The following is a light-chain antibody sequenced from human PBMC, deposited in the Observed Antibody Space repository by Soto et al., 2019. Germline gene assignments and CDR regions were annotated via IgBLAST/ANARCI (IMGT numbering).Light chain of an antibody. V-gene: IGLV1-51*01. J-gene: IGLJ2*01. CDR3: GTWDSSLSAVV. CDR1: SSNIGNNY. CDR2: DNY. Sequence: QSVLTQPPSVSATPGQKVTISCSGSSSNIGNNYVSWYRQLPGTAPQLLIYDNYKRPSGIPDRFSGSKSGTSATLGITGLQTGDEADYYCGTWDSSLSAVVFGGGTQLTVL.